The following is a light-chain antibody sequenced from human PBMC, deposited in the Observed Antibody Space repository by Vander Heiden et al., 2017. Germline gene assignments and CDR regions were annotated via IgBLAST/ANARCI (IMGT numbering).Light chain of an antibody. CDR2: SNN. CDR1: SSNIGSNY. Sequence: QSVLTQPPSASGTPGQRVTISCSGSSSNIGSNYVYWYQPLPGTAPKLLIYSNNRRPSGVPDRFSGSKSGTSASLAISGLRSEDEADYYCAAWDDSLSGWVFGGGTKLTVL. V-gene: IGLV1-47*02. CDR3: AAWDDSLSGWV. J-gene: IGLJ3*02.